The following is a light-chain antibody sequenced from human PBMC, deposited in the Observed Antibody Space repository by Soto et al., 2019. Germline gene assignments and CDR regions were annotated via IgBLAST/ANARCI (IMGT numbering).Light chain of an antibody. V-gene: IGKV3-11*01. Sequence: EIVLTQSPATLSLSPGERATLSCRASRSVSSYLAWYQQKPGQAPRLLIYDASNRATGIPARFSGSGSGTDFTLTISSLEPEDFAVYYCQQRSNWITFGQGTKLEIK. CDR1: RSVSSY. CDR2: DAS. J-gene: IGKJ2*01. CDR3: QQRSNWIT.